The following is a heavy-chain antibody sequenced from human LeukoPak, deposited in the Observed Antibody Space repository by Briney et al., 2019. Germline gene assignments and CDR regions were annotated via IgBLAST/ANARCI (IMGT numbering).Heavy chain of an antibody. J-gene: IGHJ6*03. CDR3: ARAPPLPAAILPYYMDV. V-gene: IGHV1-8*02. CDR1: GYTFSDYF. CDR2: MNPNSGNT. Sequence: ASVKVSCKASGYTFSDYFIHWVRQAPGQGLEWMGWMNPNSGNTGYAQKFQGRVTMTRNTSISTAYMELSSLRSEDTAVYYCARAPPLPAAILPYYMDVWGKGTTVTVSS. D-gene: IGHD2-2*01.